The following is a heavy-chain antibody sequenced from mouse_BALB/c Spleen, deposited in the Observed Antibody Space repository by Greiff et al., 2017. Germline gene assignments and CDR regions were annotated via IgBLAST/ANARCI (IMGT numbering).Heavy chain of an antibody. D-gene: IGHD2-9*01. CDR1: GYTFTSYW. Sequence: VQLQQSGTVLARPGASVKMSCKASGYTFTSYWMHWVKQRPGQGLEWIGAIYPGNSDTSYNQKFKGKAKLTAVTSTSTAYMELSSLTNEDSAVYYCTRAYCGYAPYYVDYWGQGTTLTVAS. CDR2: IYPGNSDT. V-gene: IGHV1-5*01. J-gene: IGHJ2*01. CDR3: TRAYCGYAPYYVDY.